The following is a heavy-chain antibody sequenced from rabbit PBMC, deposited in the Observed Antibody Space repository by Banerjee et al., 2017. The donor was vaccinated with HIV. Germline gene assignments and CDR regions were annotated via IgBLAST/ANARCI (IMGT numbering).Heavy chain of an antibody. CDR1: GFDFSSCY. Sequence: GFDFSSCYMSWVRQAPGKGLEWIGYIDPVFGGTYYASWVNGRFTISSHNAQNTLYLQMTSLTAADTATYFCARDLAGVIGWNFGLWGQGTLVTVS. CDR3: ARDLAGVIGWNFGL. CDR2: IDPVFGGT. J-gene: IGHJ6*01. V-gene: IGHV1S7*01. D-gene: IGHD4-1*01.